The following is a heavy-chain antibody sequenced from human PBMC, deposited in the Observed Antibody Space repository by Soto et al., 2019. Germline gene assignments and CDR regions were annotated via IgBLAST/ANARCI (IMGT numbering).Heavy chain of an antibody. CDR2: INPSGGIT. CDR1: GYTLTSYY. J-gene: IGHJ6*02. CDR3: ARGISTTRYYYYYGMDV. V-gene: IGHV1-46*01. D-gene: IGHD2-2*01. Sequence: ASVKVSCKASGYTLTSYYLHWVRQAPGQGPEWMGIINPSGGITNDAQRFQDRVTMTSDTSTSTVYMELSSLRSEDTAVYYCARGISTTRYYYYYGMDVWGQGTTVTVSS.